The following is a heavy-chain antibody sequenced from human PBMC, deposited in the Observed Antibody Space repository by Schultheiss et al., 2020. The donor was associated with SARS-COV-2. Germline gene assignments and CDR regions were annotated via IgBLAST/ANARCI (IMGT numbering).Heavy chain of an antibody. CDR3: ARVYGSGSYYLYYYYGMDV. CDR1: GYTFTSYD. J-gene: IGHJ6*02. V-gene: IGHV1-2*02. D-gene: IGHD3-10*01. Sequence: AAEKGEGKASGYTFTSYDINWVRQATGQGLEWMGWMNPNSGGTNYSQKFQGRVTMTRDTSISTAYMELSRLRSDDTAVYYCARVYGSGSYYLYYYYGMDVWGQGTTVTVSS. CDR2: MNPNSGGT.